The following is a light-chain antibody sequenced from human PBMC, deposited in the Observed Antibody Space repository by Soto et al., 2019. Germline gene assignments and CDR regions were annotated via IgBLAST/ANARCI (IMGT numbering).Light chain of an antibody. J-gene: IGKJ5*01. CDR1: QNINSL. Sequence: DIQMTQSPSSLSASVVDRVTITFRASQNINSLLNWYQQKPGQAPRLLIYAASSVQSGVPSRFSGSGSGTDFTLIISSLQPEDFATYSCQQSYNTPLTFGQGTRLEI. V-gene: IGKV1-39*01. CDR3: QQSYNTPLT. CDR2: AAS.